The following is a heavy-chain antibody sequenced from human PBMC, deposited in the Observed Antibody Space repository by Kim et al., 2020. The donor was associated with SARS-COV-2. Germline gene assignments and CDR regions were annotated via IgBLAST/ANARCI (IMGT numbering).Heavy chain of an antibody. V-gene: IGHV3-43*01. Sequence: DSVKGRFTISRDNSKNSLYLQMNSLRTEDTALYYCAKDMSTVAYRDGMDVWGQGTTVTVSS. J-gene: IGHJ6*02. D-gene: IGHD4-17*01. CDR3: AKDMSTVAYRDGMDV.